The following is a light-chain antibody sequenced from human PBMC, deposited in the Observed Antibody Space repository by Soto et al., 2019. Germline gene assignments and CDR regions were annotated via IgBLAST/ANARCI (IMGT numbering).Light chain of an antibody. V-gene: IGKV3-20*01. J-gene: IGKJ1*01. CDR1: QSVSSSY. Sequence: EIVLTQSPGTLSLSPGERATLSCRASQSVSSSYLAWYQQKPGQAPRLLIYGASSRATGIPDRFSGSGSGTDFTLTISKLEPEDFAGYYCQQYGSSPLTFGQGTKVEIQ. CDR2: GAS. CDR3: QQYGSSPLT.